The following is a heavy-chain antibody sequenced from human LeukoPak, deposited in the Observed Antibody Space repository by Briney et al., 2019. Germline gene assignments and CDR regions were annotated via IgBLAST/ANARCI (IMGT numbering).Heavy chain of an antibody. CDR1: GFTFSSYS. V-gene: IGHV3-48*02. CDR3: ARDQPGYSSSWYACDY. CDR2: ISSSSSTM. Sequence: GGSLRLSCAASGFTFSSYSMNWVRQAPGKGLEWVSYISSSSSTMYYADSVKGRFTISRDNAKSSLYLQMNSLRDEDTAVYYCARDQPGYSSSWYACDYWGQGTLVTVSS. J-gene: IGHJ4*02. D-gene: IGHD6-13*01.